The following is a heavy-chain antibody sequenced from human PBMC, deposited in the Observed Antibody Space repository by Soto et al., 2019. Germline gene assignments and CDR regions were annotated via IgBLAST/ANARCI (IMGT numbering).Heavy chain of an antibody. CDR1: GYTFTSYG. J-gene: IGHJ6*02. Sequence: QVQLVQSGAEVKKPGASVKVSCKASGYTFTSYGISWVRQAPGQGLEWMGWISAYNGNTNDAQKLQGRVTMTTDTSTSTANMEMRSLRSDEAAVYYCARERMVRGVGYYGMDGWGQGTTVTVSS. V-gene: IGHV1-18*01. D-gene: IGHD3-10*01. CDR2: ISAYNGNT. CDR3: ARERMVRGVGYYGMDG.